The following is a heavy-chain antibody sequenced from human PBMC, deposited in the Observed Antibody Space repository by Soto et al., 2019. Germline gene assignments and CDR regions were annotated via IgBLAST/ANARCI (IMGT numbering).Heavy chain of an antibody. CDR1: GFTFSSYW. V-gene: IGHV3-74*01. D-gene: IGHD4-17*01. J-gene: IGHJ4*02. Sequence: EVQLVESGGGLVQPGGSLRLSCAASGFTFSSYWMHWVRQAPGKGLVWVSRINGDGSSTGYADSVKGRFTISRDNAKNALYLQMNSLRAEDTAVYYCARESDGANSLWGQGTLVTVSS. CDR3: ARESDGANSL. CDR2: INGDGSST.